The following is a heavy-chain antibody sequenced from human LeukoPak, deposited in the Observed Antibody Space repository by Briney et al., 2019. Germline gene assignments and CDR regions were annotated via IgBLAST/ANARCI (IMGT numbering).Heavy chain of an antibody. D-gene: IGHD3-3*01. CDR1: GYTFTSYA. V-gene: IGHV1-3*01. J-gene: IGHJ6*02. Sequence: ASVKASCKASGYTFTSYAMHWVRRAPGQRLEWMGWINAGNGNTKYSQKFQGRVTITRDTSASTAYMELSSLRSEDTAVYYCARDAPQYDFWSGSSYYYGMDVWGQGTTVTVSS. CDR2: INAGNGNT. CDR3: ARDAPQYDFWSGSSYYYGMDV.